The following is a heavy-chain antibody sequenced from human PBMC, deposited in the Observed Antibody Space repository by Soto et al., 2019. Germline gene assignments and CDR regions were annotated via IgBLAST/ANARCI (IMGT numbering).Heavy chain of an antibody. J-gene: IGHJ6*02. D-gene: IGHD3-3*01. CDR2: ISAYNGNT. V-gene: IGHV1-18*01. CDR3: ATSHSWYDFWSGYYGMDV. Sequence: ASVKVSCKASGYTFTSYGISWVRQAPGQGLEWMGWISAYNGNTNYAQKLQGRVTMTTDTSTSTAYMELRSLRSDDTAVYYCATSHSWYDFWSGYYGMDVWGQGTTVTLSS. CDR1: GYTFTSYG.